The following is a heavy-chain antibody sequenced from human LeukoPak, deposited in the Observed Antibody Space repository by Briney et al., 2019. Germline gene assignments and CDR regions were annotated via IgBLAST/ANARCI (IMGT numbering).Heavy chain of an antibody. V-gene: IGHV3-74*01. J-gene: IGHJ6*02. CDR2: INSDGSST. D-gene: IGHD1-14*01. CDR3: ATGQGHGMDV. Sequence: GGSMRLSCEASGFTFSSYWMHWVRQVPGKGLVWVSRINSDGSSTSYADSVKGRFTISRDNAKNTLYLQMNSLRAEDTAVYYCATGQGHGMDVWGQGTTVTVSS. CDR1: GFTFSSYW.